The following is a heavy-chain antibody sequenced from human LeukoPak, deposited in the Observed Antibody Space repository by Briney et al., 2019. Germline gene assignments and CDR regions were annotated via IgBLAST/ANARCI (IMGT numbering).Heavy chain of an antibody. D-gene: IGHD1-7*01. CDR1: GDSMSSYF. CDR3: ARVHWNYDGLAWFDP. CDR2: IFTSGAT. V-gene: IGHV4-4*07. J-gene: IGHJ5*02. Sequence: PSETLSLTCTVSGDSMSSYFWSWMRQPAGKGLEWIGRIFTSGATFCSPSLKSRVTMSVDTFKNHFSLKLSSVTAADTSVYYCARVHWNYDGLAWFDPWGQGTLVTVSS.